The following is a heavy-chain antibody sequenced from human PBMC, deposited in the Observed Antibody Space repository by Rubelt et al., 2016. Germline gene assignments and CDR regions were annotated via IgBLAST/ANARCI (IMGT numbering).Heavy chain of an antibody. CDR3: TTDYGGGYSHNDY. D-gene: IGHD3-22*01. CDR1: GGSFSDYY. J-gene: IGHJ4*02. V-gene: IGHV3-15*07. CDR2: IKRKEDGGTT. Sequence: VQLHQWGAGLLKPSETLSLICAVYGGSFSDYYWSWIRQPPGKGLEWVGRIKRKEDGGTTAYAAPVNGRFTVSRDDSKSPRFLQMNILQAEDTALYYCTTDYGGGYSHNDYWGQGTLVTVSS.